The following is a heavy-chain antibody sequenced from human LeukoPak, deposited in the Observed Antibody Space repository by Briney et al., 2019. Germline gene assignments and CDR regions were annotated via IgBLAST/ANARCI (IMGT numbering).Heavy chain of an antibody. D-gene: IGHD2-15*01. CDR3: ARTYCSGGSCHFDY. CDR2: IFYSGTT. V-gene: IGHV4-59*08. CDR1: GGSLRIYY. J-gene: IGHJ4*02. Sequence: PSEPLSLPCTLSGGSLRIYYWSWIPHPPGKGVEWVGYIFYSGTTDSNPSLKSRVTISVDTSKNQFSLKLSSVTAADTAVYYCARTYCSGGSCHFDYWGQGTLVTVSP.